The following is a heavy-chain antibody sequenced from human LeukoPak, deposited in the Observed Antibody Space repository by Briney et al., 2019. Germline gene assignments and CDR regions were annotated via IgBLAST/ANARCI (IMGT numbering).Heavy chain of an antibody. V-gene: IGHV3-11*01. D-gene: IGHD5-12*01. J-gene: IGHJ4*02. CDR1: GFTFSDYY. Sequence: GGSLRLSCAASGFTFSDYYMSWIRQAPGKGLEWVSYISSSGSTTYYADSVKGRFTISRDNSKNTLYLQMNSLRAEDTAVYYCAKAGGLRPYYFDYWGQGTLVTVSS. CDR3: AKAGGLRPYYFDY. CDR2: ISSSGSTT.